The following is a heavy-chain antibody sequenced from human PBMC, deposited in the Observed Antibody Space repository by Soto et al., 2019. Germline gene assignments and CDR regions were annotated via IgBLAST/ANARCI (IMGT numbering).Heavy chain of an antibody. Sequence: QVQLVQSGAEVKRPGSSVRVSGKASGGVFSLYGFSWVRQVPGHGPEWVGGILPISGTANYAQKYQGRVTITVDKSTSTGYMELNSLTYEDTAVYYCASTGEAPEVDGSGRGDAFDIWGPGTKVTVS. CDR3: ASTGEAPEVDGSGRGDAFDI. V-gene: IGHV1-69*06. CDR1: GGVFSLYG. J-gene: IGHJ3*02. CDR2: ILPISGTA. D-gene: IGHD1-26*01.